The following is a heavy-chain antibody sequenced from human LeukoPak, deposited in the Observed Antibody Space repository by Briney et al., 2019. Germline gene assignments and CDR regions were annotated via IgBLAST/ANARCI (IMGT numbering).Heavy chain of an antibody. J-gene: IGHJ6*03. V-gene: IGHV1-2*02. Sequence: ASVKVSCKASGYNFTGYLIHWVRQAPGQGLEWMGWIDPKRGVTRYAQKFQGRVTLTRDTPITTVYMEPTSLRSDDTAVYFCARFGEDGDDMDVWGEGTTVTVSS. CDR3: ARFGEDGDDMDV. CDR1: GYNFTGYL. D-gene: IGHD3-16*01. CDR2: IDPKRGVT.